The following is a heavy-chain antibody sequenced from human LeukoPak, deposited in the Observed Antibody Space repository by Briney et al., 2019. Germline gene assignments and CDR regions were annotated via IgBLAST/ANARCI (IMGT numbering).Heavy chain of an antibody. CDR2: IKPDGSEQ. V-gene: IGHV3-7*01. J-gene: IGHJ1*01. CDR1: GFTLSTYW. D-gene: IGHD1/OR15-1a*01. Sequence: PGGSLRLSCAASGFTLSTYWMSWVRQAPGKGLEWVANIKPDGSEQYYVDSVRGRFTISRDNAKNSLYLQMNSLRAEDTAVYYCARETSAPQWGQGTLVTVSS. CDR3: ARETSAPQ.